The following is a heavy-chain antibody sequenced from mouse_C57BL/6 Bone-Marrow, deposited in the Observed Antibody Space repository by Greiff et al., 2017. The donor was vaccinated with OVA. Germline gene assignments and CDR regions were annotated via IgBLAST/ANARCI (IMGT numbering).Heavy chain of an antibody. CDR3: ARGSAQATWFAY. J-gene: IGHJ3*01. CDR2: INPSSGYT. CDR1: GYTFTSYT. V-gene: IGHV1-4*01. Sequence: QVQLQQSGAELARPGASVKMSCKASGYTFTSYTLHWAKQRPGQGLEWIGYINPSSGYTKYNQKFKDKATLTADKSSSTAYMQLSSLTSEDSAVYYCARGSAQATWFAYWGQGTLVTVSA. D-gene: IGHD3-2*02.